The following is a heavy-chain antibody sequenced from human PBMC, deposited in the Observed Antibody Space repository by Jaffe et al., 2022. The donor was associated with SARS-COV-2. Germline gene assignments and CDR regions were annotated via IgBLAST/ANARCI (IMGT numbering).Heavy chain of an antibody. J-gene: IGHJ5*02. Sequence: EVQLVESGGGLVQPGRSLRLSCAASGFTFDDYAMHWVRQAPGKGLEWVSGISWNSGSIGYADSVKGRFTISRDNAKNSLYLQMNSLRAEDTALYYCAGAAAGTYWFDPWGQGTLVTVSS. CDR1: GFTFDDYA. D-gene: IGHD6-13*01. CDR3: AGAAAGTYWFDP. CDR2: ISWNSGSI. V-gene: IGHV3-9*01.